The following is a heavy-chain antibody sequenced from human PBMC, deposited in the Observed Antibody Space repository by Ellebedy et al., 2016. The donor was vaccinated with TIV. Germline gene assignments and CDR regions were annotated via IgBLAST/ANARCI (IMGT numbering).Heavy chain of an antibody. CDR3: ARTTSVTDWYFDL. CDR1: GGSISSSSYY. CDR2: IYYSGST. D-gene: IGHD2-21*02. J-gene: IGHJ2*01. Sequence: SETLSLXXTVSGGSISSSSYYWGWIRQPPGKGLEWIGSIYYSGSTYYNPSLKSRVTISVDTSKNQFSLKLSSVTAADTAVYYCARTTSVTDWYFDLWGRGTLVTVSS. V-gene: IGHV4-39*01.